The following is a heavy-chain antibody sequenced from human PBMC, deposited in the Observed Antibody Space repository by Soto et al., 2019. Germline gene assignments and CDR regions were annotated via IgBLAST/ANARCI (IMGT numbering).Heavy chain of an antibody. CDR2: ISGSGGSP. CDR1: GFSFSTYT. D-gene: IGHD2-8*01. CDR3: AKARCTTSNCYVPDY. Sequence: EVQLLESGGGLVHPGGSLRLACAASGFSFSTYTMSWVRRAPGKGLEWVSAISGSGGSPSYADSVQGRFTISRDNPKNTLYLQMNSLRAEDTAVYYCAKARCTTSNCYVPDYWGQGTLVTVSS. V-gene: IGHV3-23*01. J-gene: IGHJ4*02.